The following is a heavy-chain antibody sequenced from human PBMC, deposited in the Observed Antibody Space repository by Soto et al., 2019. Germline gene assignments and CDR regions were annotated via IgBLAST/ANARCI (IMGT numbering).Heavy chain of an antibody. CDR1: GFTFSSYS. CDR3: ARGDGDWNDEYYYYYYMDV. Sequence: GGSLRLSCAASGFTFSSYSMNWVRQAPGKGLEWVSYISSSSSTIYYADSVRGRFTISRDNAKNSLYLQMNSLRDEDTAVYYCARGDGDWNDEYYYYYYMDVWGKGTTVTVSS. V-gene: IGHV3-48*02. D-gene: IGHD1-1*01. J-gene: IGHJ6*03. CDR2: ISSSSSTI.